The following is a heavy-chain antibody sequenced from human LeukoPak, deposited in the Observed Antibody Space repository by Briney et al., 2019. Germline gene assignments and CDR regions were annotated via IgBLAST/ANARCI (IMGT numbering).Heavy chain of an antibody. D-gene: IGHD3-22*01. CDR2: MYYSGRT. Sequence: SETLSLTCTVSGGSISSGDYYWSWIRQPPGKGLEWIAYMYYSGRTYYNPSLKSRVTMSADTSKNQLSLKLSSVTAADTAVYYCARPYYYDSRIDPWGQGILVTVSS. V-gene: IGHV4-30-4*01. J-gene: IGHJ5*02. CDR3: ARPYYYDSRIDP. CDR1: GGSISSGDYY.